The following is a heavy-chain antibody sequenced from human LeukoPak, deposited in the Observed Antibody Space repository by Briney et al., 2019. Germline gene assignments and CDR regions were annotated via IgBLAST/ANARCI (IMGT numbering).Heavy chain of an antibody. V-gene: IGHV4-59*01. Sequence: PSETLSLTCTVSGGSISSYYWSWLRQPPGKGLEWIGYIYYSGSTNYNPSLKSRVTISVDTSKNQFSLKLSSVTAADTAVYYCARIYDFWSGSNWFDPWGQGTLVTVSS. CDR1: GGSISSYY. CDR3: ARIYDFWSGSNWFDP. D-gene: IGHD3-3*01. CDR2: IYYSGST. J-gene: IGHJ5*02.